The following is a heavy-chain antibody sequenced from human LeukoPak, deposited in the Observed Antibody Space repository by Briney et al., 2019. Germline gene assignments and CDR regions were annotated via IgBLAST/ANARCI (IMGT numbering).Heavy chain of an antibody. Sequence: PGGSLRLSCAASGFVFSNYWMHWVRQAPGKGLVWVSHIKTDGSTITYADSVKGRFTISRDNAMNTLYLQMNSLGAEDTAVYYCARVGQGEWFFDLWGRGTLVTVSS. CDR1: GFVFSNYW. CDR2: IKTDGSTI. V-gene: IGHV3-74*01. CDR3: ARVGQGEWFFDL. D-gene: IGHD1-26*01. J-gene: IGHJ2*01.